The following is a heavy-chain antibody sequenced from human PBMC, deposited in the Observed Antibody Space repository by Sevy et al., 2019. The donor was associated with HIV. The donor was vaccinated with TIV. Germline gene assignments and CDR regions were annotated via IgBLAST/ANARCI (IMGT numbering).Heavy chain of an antibody. J-gene: IGHJ4*02. CDR1: KFPFRFYA. CDR2: ISYDGSSK. CDR3: LGYCSSTNCRFAY. Sequence: GGALRLLCSASKFPFRFYAMPLVRPAPGKGLGGVAVISYDGSSKYYADSAKGRFTISRDNSKNTLFLQMNSLGVEDTAVYYCLGYCSSTNCRFAYWGQGTLVTVSS. D-gene: IGHD2-2*01. V-gene: IGHV3-30*03.